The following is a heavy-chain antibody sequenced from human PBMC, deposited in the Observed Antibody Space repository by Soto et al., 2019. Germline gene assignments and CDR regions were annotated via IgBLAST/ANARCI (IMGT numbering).Heavy chain of an antibody. J-gene: IGHJ4*02. D-gene: IGHD3-3*01. Sequence: QVQLVESGGDLVKPGGSLRLSCAASGYTFSDYYMSWIRQAPGKGLEWISYIDTSGTKIYYADSVKGRFTITRDNAKHSLYLEMNSLREEATAVFYCASHYDMWSGYLSPVDYWGQGTLVTVSS. CDR1: GYTFSDYY. V-gene: IGHV3-11*01. CDR2: IDTSGTKI. CDR3: ASHYDMWSGYLSPVDY.